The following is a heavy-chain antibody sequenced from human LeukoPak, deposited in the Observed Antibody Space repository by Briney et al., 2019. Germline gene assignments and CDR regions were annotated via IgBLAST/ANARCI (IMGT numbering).Heavy chain of an antibody. CDR1: GGSISSGDYY. CDR2: IYYSGST. J-gene: IGHJ4*02. V-gene: IGHV4-30-4*08. D-gene: IGHD3-10*01. Sequence: SETLSLTCTVSGGSISSGDYYWSWIRQPPGKGLEWIGYIYYSGSTNYNPSLKSRVTISVDTSKNQFSLKLSSVTAADTAVYYCVYYYGSGSVEYWGQGTLVTVSS. CDR3: VYYYGSGSVEY.